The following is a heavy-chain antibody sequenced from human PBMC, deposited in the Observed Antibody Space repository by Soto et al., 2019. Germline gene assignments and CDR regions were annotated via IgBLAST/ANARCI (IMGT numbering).Heavy chain of an antibody. D-gene: IGHD6-19*01. J-gene: IGHJ6*02. V-gene: IGHV4-39*01. CDR2: IYYSGST. Sequence: QLQLQESGPGLVKPSETLSLTCTVSGGSISSSSYYWGWIRQPPGKGLEWIGSIYYSGSTYYNPSLKSRVTISVNTSKNQFALKLSSVTAADTAVYYCATKTGGGWEDGMDVWGQGTTVTV. CDR3: ATKTGGGWEDGMDV. CDR1: GGSISSSSYY.